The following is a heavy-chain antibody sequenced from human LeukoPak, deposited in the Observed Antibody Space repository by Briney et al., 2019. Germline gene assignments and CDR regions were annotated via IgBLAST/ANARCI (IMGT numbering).Heavy chain of an antibody. CDR1: GFTFSNYA. D-gene: IGHD3-22*01. J-gene: IGHJ3*02. V-gene: IGHV3-30-3*01. CDR2: ISYEGTNK. CDR3: ARAPMSYDSSGFGWAFDI. Sequence: GGSLRLSCAASGFTFSNYAMHWVRQAPGKGLEWVAVISYEGTNKYYADSVKGRFTISRDNSKNTMYLQMNSLRAEDTAMYYCARAPMSYDSSGFGWAFDIWGQGTMVTVSS.